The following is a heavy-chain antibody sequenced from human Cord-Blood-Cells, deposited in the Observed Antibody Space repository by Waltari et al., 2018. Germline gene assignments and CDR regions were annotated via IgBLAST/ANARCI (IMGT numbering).Heavy chain of an antibody. Sequence: VQLQESGPGLVKPSETLSLTSTVSGGSIRSYYWSWIRQPPGKGLEWIGYIYYCGSTNYNPSLKSRVTISVDTSKNQFSLKLSSVTAADTAVYYCARGLLPYAFDIWGQGTMVTVSS. CDR3: ARGLLPYAFDI. J-gene: IGHJ3*02. V-gene: IGHV4-59*01. CDR2: IYYCGST. D-gene: IGHD2-21*01. CDR1: GGSIRSYY.